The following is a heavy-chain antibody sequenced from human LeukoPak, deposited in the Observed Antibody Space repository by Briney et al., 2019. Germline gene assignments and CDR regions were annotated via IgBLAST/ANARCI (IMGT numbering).Heavy chain of an antibody. J-gene: IGHJ5*02. D-gene: IGHD3-3*01. V-gene: IGHV1-69*06. CDR1: GGTFSSYA. CDR3: ASWGYDFWSGYGGFDP. CDR2: IIPIFGTA. Sequence: ASVKVSCKASGGTFSSYAISWVRQAPGQGLEWMGRIIPIFGTANYAQKFQGRATITADKSTSTAYMELSSLRSEDTAVYYCASWGYDFWSGYGGFDPWGQGTLVTVSS.